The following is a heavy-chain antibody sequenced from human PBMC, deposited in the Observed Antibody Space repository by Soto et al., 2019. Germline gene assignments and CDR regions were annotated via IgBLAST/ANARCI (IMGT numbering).Heavy chain of an antibody. CDR2: IYYIGTT. D-gene: IGHD3-16*01. V-gene: IGHV4-61*01. CDR1: DGSVNSGNYY. Sequence: SETMSLTCSVSDGSVNSGNYYWSWIRQPPGKGLEWIGHIYYIGTTDYNPSLKSRVTISVDTSKNQFSLKVTSVTAADTAVYFCAREEKQLSRYGGDFDYWGQGXLVTVSS. CDR3: AREEKQLSRYGGDFDY. J-gene: IGHJ4*02.